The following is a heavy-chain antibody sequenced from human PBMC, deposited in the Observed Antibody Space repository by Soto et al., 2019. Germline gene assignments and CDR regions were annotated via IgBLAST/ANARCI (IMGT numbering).Heavy chain of an antibody. D-gene: IGHD2-21*02. V-gene: IGHV5-51*01. J-gene: IGHJ3*02. CDR2: IYPGDSDT. CDR1: GYSFTSYW. Sequence: HGESLKISCKGSGYSFTSYWIGWVRQMPGKGLEWMGIIYPGDSDTRYSPSFQGQVTISADKSISTAYLQWSSLKASDTAMYYCARTLYCGGDCYPGGGDAFDIWGQGTMVTVSS. CDR3: ARTLYCGGDCYPGGGDAFDI.